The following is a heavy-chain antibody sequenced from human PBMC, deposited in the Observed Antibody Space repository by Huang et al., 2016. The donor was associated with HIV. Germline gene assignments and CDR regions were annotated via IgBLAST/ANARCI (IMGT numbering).Heavy chain of an antibody. D-gene: IGHD6-19*01. J-gene: IGHJ4*02. V-gene: IGHV1-18*01. Sequence: QVQLVQSGAEVNKPGASVKVSCKASGYTFTSHGISWVRQAPGQGLEWMEWVSEYNGHTNYAQKLQVRVTMTTETATSTAYMELRSLRSDDTAVYYCARDRGAVAGTSPGYWGQGTLVTVSS. CDR3: ARDRGAVAGTSPGY. CDR1: GYTFTSHG. CDR2: VSEYNGHT.